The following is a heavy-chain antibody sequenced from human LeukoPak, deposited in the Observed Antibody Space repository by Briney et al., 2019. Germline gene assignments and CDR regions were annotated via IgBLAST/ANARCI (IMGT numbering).Heavy chain of an antibody. V-gene: IGHV3-7*01. Sequence: GGSLRLSCEGSGFTFSNYWMSWVRQAPGKGLEWVANIQQHGSETYYGDSVKGRFTISRDNAKNSLYLQMNSLRAEDTAVYYCASDDSYYDSSGYLGYWGQGTLVTVSS. D-gene: IGHD3-22*01. J-gene: IGHJ4*02. CDR3: ASDDSYYDSSGYLGY. CDR1: GFTFSNYW. CDR2: IQQHGSET.